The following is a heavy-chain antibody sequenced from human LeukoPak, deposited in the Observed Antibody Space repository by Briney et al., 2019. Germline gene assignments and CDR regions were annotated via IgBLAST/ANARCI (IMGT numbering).Heavy chain of an antibody. J-gene: IGHJ4*02. CDR1: GDSISSSSFY. CDR2: IYYSGST. Sequence: SETLSLTCTVSGDSISSSSFYWGWIRQPPGKGLEWIGYIYYSGSTNYNPSLKSRVTMSVDTSKNQFSLKLNSVTAADTAVYYCASHKGFWGQGTLVTVSS. V-gene: IGHV4-61*05. CDR3: ASHKGF.